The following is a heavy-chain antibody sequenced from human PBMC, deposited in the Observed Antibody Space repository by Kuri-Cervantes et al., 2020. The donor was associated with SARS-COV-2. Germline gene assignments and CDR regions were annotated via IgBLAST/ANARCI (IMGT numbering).Heavy chain of an antibody. CDR3: ARAPTTVVYYYYYGMDV. V-gene: IGHV1-69*04. D-gene: IGHD4-23*01. CDR1: GGTFSSYA. J-gene: IGHJ6*02. CDR2: IIPILGIA. Sequence: SVKVSCKASGGTFSSYAISWVRQTPGQGLEWMGRIIPILGIANYAQKYQGRVTITADKSTSTAYMELGSLRSEDTAVYYCARAPTTVVYYYYYGMDVWGQGTTVTVSS.